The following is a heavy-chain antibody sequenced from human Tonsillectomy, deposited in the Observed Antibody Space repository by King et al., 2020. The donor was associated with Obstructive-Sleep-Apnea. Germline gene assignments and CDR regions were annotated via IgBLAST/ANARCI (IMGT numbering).Heavy chain of an antibody. CDR1: GYSVTNYW. J-gene: IGHJ4*02. Sequence: QLVQSGAEVKKPGESLKISCMGSGYSVTNYWIGWVRQMPGKGLEWWGIIYPGDSDTRYRQSFQGQVTISDDKSISTAYLKWSSLKASDTAMFYCARHYGSYIFGWTDYWGQGTLVTVSS. CDR3: ARHYGSYIFGWTDY. CDR2: IYPGDSDT. D-gene: IGHD6-19*01. V-gene: IGHV5-51*01.